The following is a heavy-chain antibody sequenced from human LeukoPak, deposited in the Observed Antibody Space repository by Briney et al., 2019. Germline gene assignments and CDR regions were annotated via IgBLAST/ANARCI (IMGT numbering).Heavy chain of an antibody. V-gene: IGHV3-9*01. CDR3: ANGLSGL. Sequence: HPGRSLRLSCAASGFTFNDYAMYWVRQAPGKGLEWVSGISWHGGTIGYADSVKGRFTISRDNAKNSLYLQMNSLRAEDTAVYYCANGLSGLWGQGTPVTVSS. J-gene: IGHJ4*02. CDR2: ISWHGGTI. CDR1: GFTFNDYA. D-gene: IGHD3-10*01.